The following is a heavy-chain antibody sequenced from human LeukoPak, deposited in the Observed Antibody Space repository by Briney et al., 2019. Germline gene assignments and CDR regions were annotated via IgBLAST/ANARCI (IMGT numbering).Heavy chain of an antibody. CDR1: GFTFSSYD. CDR2: IGTAGDT. V-gene: IGHV3-13*01. D-gene: IGHD6-19*01. CDR3: VRTYSGWPYYYYGMDV. Sequence: PGGSLRLSCAASGFTFSSYDMHWVRQATGKGLEWVSAIGTAGDTYYPGSVKGRFTISRENAKNSLYLQMNSLRAGDTAVYYCVRTYSGWPYYYYGMDVWGQGTTVTVSS. J-gene: IGHJ6*02.